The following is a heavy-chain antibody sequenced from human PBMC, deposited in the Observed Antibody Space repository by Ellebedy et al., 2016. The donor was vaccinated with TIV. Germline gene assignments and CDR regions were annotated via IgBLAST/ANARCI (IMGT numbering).Heavy chain of an antibody. CDR3: ARVMAVAGLYYYYYGMDV. CDR2: INHSGST. J-gene: IGHJ6*02. V-gene: IGHV4-34*01. D-gene: IGHD6-19*01. Sequence: SETLSLXCAVYGGSFSGYYWSWIRQPPGKGLEWIGEINHSGSTNYNPSLKSRVTISVDTSKNQFSLKLSSVTAADTAVYYCARVMAVAGLYYYYYGMDVWGQGTTVTVSS. CDR1: GGSFSGYY.